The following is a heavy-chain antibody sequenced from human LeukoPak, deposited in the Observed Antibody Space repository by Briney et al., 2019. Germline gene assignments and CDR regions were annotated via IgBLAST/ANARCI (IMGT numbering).Heavy chain of an antibody. Sequence: GSLRLSCAASGFTFSSYSMNWVRQAPGKGLVWVSRINSDGSSTSYADSVKGRFTISRDNAKNTLYLQMNSLRAEDTGVYCWVRSSIDYCGQGTLVTVSS. J-gene: IGHJ4*02. CDR3: VRSSIDY. CDR2: INSDGSST. V-gene: IGHV3-74*01. CDR1: GFTFSSYS.